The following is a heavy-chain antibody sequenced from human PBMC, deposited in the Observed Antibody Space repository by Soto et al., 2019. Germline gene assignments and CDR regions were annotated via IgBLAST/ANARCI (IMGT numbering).Heavy chain of an antibody. J-gene: IGHJ4*02. CDR2: ITYTGGDT. Sequence: GDSVIQSFVASVITFGRRAMGLVRQAPGEGLEWVSNITYTGGDTKYSDYVRGRCTMARDNSKKTLYLQINNLRVEDSALYFCARGSTDSYPGRRIVDFWGRGTLVTVSA. CDR3: ARGSTDSYPGRRIVDF. V-gene: IGHV3-23*01. D-gene: IGHD2-15*01. CDR1: VITFGRRA.